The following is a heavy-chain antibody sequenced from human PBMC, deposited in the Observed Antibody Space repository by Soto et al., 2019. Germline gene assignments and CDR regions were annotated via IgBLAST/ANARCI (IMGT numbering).Heavy chain of an antibody. CDR3: ARDRPITIFGVVISYYFDY. CDR2: IWYDGRNE. D-gene: IGHD3-3*01. Sequence: GGSLRLSCAASGFSFSSYGMHWVRQAPGQGLEWVAVIWYDGRNEYYADSVKGRFTISRDNSKNTLYLQMNSLRAEDTAVYYCARDRPITIFGVVISYYFDYWGQGTLVTVSS. V-gene: IGHV3-33*01. CDR1: GFSFSSYG. J-gene: IGHJ4*02.